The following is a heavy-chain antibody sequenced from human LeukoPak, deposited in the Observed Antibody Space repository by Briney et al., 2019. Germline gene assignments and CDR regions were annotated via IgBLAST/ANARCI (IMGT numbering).Heavy chain of an antibody. Sequence: PGGSLRLSCAASGFTFSSYNMNWVRQPPGKGLEWVSSINSSSGHIHYADSVKGRFTISRDNANNSLYLQMNSLRDEDTAVYYCARDPGTVADPYFDYWGQGSLVTVSS. J-gene: IGHJ4*02. D-gene: IGHD6-19*01. CDR3: ARDPGTVADPYFDY. CDR1: GFTFSSYN. V-gene: IGHV3-21*01. CDR2: INSSSGHI.